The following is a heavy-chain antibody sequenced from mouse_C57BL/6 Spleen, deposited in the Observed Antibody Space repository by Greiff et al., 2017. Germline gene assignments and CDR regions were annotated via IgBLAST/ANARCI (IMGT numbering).Heavy chain of an antibody. CDR1: GFTFSDAW. CDR2: IRNKANNLAT. CDR3: TSLLRSRGYWYFDV. Sequence: EVKLVESGGGLVQPGGSMKLSCAASGFTFSDAWMDWVRQSQEKGLEWVAEIRNKANNLATYYAESVKGRFTISRDDSKSSVYLKMNSLRAEDTGIYYCTSLLRSRGYWYFDVWGTGTTFTVSS. V-gene: IGHV6-6*01. D-gene: IGHD1-1*01. J-gene: IGHJ1*03.